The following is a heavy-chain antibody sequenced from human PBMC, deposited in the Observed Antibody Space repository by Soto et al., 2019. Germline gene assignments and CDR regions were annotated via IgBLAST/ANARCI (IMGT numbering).Heavy chain of an antibody. J-gene: IGHJ4*02. Sequence: QVQLQQWGAGLLKSSETLSLTCAVYGGPLSGFFWTWIRQPPGKGLEWIGEINHSGSTNYNPSLKSRVTISVDTSENQFSLRLTSVTAADTAVYYCVRGQWLPRGEYWGQGTLVTVSS. V-gene: IGHV4-34*02. D-gene: IGHD6-19*01. CDR3: VRGQWLPRGEY. CDR1: GGPLSGFF. CDR2: INHSGST.